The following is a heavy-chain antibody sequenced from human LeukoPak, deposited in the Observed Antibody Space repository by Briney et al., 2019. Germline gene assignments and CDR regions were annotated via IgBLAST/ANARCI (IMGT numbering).Heavy chain of an antibody. D-gene: IGHD3-10*01. CDR1: GFTFSTYS. CDR2: ISSSSKYI. V-gene: IGHV3-21*01. CDR3: ARPGRSVTQGY. Sequence: GGSLRLSCAASGFTFSTYSMNWVRQAPGRGLEWVSSISSSSKYIYYADSVKGRFTISRDDAKNSLSLQMNSLRAEDTAVYYCARPGRSVTQGYWGQGTLVTVSS. J-gene: IGHJ4*02.